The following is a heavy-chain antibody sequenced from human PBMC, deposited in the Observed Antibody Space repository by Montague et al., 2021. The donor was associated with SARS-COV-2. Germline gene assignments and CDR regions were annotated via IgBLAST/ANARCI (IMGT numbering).Heavy chain of an antibody. V-gene: IGHV4-31*03. J-gene: IGHJ3*02. CDR2: IYYSGST. Sequence: TLSLTCTASGGSISSGGYYWSWIRQHPGKGLEWIGYIYYSGSTYYNPSLKSRVTISVDTSKNQFSLKLSSVTAADTAVYYCARAFVVVIAIDAFDIWGQGTMVTVSS. CDR3: ARAFVVVIAIDAFDI. D-gene: IGHD2-21*01. CDR1: GGSISSGGYY.